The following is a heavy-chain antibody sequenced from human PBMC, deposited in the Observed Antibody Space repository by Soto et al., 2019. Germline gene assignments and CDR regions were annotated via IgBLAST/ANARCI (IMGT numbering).Heavy chain of an antibody. D-gene: IGHD3-9*01. CDR2: IKSKIHGGTT. CDR3: TTVHFDVLTGSFDY. J-gene: IGHJ4*02. Sequence: EVHLVESGGGLVKPGGSLRLSCAASGFTFGNAWMNWFRQAPGKGLEWVGRIKSKIHGGTTDYAAPVRGRFTISRDDSKNTLFLQMNSLKTEDAAVYYCTTVHFDVLTGSFDYWGQGTLVTVS. CDR1: GFTFGNAW. V-gene: IGHV3-15*07.